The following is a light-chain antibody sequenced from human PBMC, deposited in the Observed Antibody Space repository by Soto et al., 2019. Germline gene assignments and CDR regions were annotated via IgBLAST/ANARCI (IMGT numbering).Light chain of an antibody. CDR1: QTISSW. Sequence: SPSTLSGSVGDRVTITCRANQTISSWLAWYQQKPGKAPKLLIYKASTLKSGVPSRFSGSGSGTEFTLTISSLQPDDFATYYCQHHNSYSEAFGQGTKV. CDR2: KAS. V-gene: IGKV1-5*03. J-gene: IGKJ1*01. CDR3: QHHNSYSEA.